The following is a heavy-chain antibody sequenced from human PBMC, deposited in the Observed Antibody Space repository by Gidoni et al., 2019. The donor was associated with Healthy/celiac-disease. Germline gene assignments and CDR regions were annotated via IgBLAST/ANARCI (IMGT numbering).Heavy chain of an antibody. CDR3: ARVRPYGGNSGLSAYDY. Sequence: QVQLVQSGAEVKKPGASVKVSCTASGYPFTSSGISWVRQAPGQGLEWMGWISAYNGNTNYAQKLQGRVTMTTDTSTSTAYMELRSLRSDDTAVYYCARVRPYGGNSGLSAYDYWGQGTLVTVSS. CDR2: ISAYNGNT. CDR1: GYPFTSSG. V-gene: IGHV1-18*01. J-gene: IGHJ4*02. D-gene: IGHD4-17*01.